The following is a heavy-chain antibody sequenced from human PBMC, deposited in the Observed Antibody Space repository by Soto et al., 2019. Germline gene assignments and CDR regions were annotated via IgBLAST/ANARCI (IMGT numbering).Heavy chain of an antibody. Sequence: PSETLSLTCTVSGGSISSSSYYWGWIRQPPGKGLEWIGSIYYSGSTYYNPSLKSRVTISVDTSKNQFSLKLSSVTAADTAVYYCARHCWSPRLRWLDPWGQGPLVTVSS. CDR2: IYYSGST. J-gene: IGHJ5*02. D-gene: IGHD6-13*01. CDR3: ARHCWSPRLRWLDP. V-gene: IGHV4-39*01. CDR1: GGSISSSSYY.